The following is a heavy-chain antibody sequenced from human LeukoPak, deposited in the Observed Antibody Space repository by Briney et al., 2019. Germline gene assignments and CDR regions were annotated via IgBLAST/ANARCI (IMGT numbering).Heavy chain of an antibody. D-gene: IGHD3-10*01. V-gene: IGHV3-23*01. CDR3: AKDHSYGSGSYYPDAFDI. J-gene: IGHJ3*02. CDR2: ISGTGGST. CDR1: GFTFNNYA. Sequence: TGGSLRLSCPASGFTFNNYAMIWVRQAPGKGLEWVSGISGTGGSTFYADSVKGRFTISRDNSKNTLYLQMNSLRAEDTAVYYCAKDHSYGSGSYYPDAFDIWGQGTMVTVSS.